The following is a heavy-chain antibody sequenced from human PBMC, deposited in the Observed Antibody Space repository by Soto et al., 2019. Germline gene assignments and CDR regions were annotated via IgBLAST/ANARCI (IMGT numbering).Heavy chain of an antibody. Sequence: GESLRLSCAASGFTFNNYAMSWVHQAPGKELEWVATINDIGYDTYYVDSVKGRFTISRDKSKNTLYLQMNSLRAEDTAAYYCAKVNVAMDIIFDYWGQGTLVTVSS. J-gene: IGHJ4*02. CDR3: AKVNVAMDIIFDY. CDR1: GFTFNNYA. V-gene: IGHV3-23*01. D-gene: IGHD5-12*01. CDR2: INDIGYDT.